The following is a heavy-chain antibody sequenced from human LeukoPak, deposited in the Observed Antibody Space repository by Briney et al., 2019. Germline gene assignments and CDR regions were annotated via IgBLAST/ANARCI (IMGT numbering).Heavy chain of an antibody. CDR3: ARGADGYSPFDY. V-gene: IGHV1-69*08. CDR1: GGTFSSYT. Sequence: ASVKVSCKASGGTFSSYTISWVRQAPGQGLEWMGRIIPILGTANYAQKFQGRVTITADESTSTAYMELSSLRSEDTAVYYCARGADGYSPFDYWGQGTLVTVSS. CDR2: IIPILGTA. D-gene: IGHD5-24*01. J-gene: IGHJ4*02.